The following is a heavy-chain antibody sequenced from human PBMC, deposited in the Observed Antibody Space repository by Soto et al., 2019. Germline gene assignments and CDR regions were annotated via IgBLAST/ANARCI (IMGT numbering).Heavy chain of an antibody. J-gene: IGHJ4*02. CDR1: GFTFSSYT. CDR2: ISNDGSKT. Sequence: QVQLVESGGGVVQPGRSLRLSCVASGFTFSSYTMQWVRQAPGRGLEWVAVISNDGSKTHFADSVKGRFSISRDNSKKTLHLQMDSLRAEDTAVYHCAKDHPFQPGDLGAAFDYWGQGTRVTVSS. CDR3: AKDHPFQPGDLGAAFDY. D-gene: IGHD7-27*01. V-gene: IGHV3-30-3*02.